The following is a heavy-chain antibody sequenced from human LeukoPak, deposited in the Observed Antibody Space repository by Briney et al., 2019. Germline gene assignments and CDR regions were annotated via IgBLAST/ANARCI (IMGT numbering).Heavy chain of an antibody. CDR2: VNQDGSEQ. V-gene: IGHV3-7*01. CDR1: GFTFSSYW. CDR3: ARGMKYSGSGSYSPRYYYYYMDV. Sequence: PGGSLRLSCAASGFTFSSYWMKWVRQAPGKGLEWVANVNQDGSEQYYVDSVKGRFTISRDNAKNSLYLQMNSLRAEDTAVYYCARGMKYSGSGSYSPRYYYYYMDVWGKGTTVTVSS. J-gene: IGHJ6*03. D-gene: IGHD3-10*01.